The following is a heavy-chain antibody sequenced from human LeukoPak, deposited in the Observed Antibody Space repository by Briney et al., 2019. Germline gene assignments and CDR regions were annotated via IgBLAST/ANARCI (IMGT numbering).Heavy chain of an antibody. CDR1: GFTLSSCW. Sequence: GGSLRLSCTASGFTLSSCWMSWFRQAPGKGLEWVANIKKDGSEKYYVDSVKGRFTISRDNAKKSLYLQMNSLRAEDTAVYYCAKRDVLGAHSYPDYWGRGTLVTVSS. V-gene: IGHV3-7*01. J-gene: IGHJ4*02. D-gene: IGHD5-18*01. CDR2: IKKDGSEK. CDR3: AKRDVLGAHSYPDY.